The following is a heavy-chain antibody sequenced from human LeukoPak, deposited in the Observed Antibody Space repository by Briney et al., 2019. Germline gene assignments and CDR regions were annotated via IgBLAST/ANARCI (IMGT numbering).Heavy chain of an antibody. CDR1: GGSFSGYY. V-gene: IGHV4-34*01. D-gene: IGHD1-1*01. CDR3: ARGTGTTVLYYYYGMDV. CDR2: INHSGST. J-gene: IGHJ6*04. Sequence: SETLSLTCAVYGGSFSGYYWSWIRQPPGKGLEWIGEINHSGSTNYNPSLKSRVTISVDTSKNQFSLKPSSVTAADTAVYYCARGTGTTVLYYYYGMDVWGKGTTVTVSS.